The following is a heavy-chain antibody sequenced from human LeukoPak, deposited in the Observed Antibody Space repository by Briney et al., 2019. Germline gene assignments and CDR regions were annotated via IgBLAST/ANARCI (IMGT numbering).Heavy chain of an antibody. Sequence: GGSLRLSCAASGFTFSSYGMHWVRQAPGKGLEWVANIKQDGSEKCYVDSVKGRFTISRDNAKNSLYLQMNSLRAEDTAVYYCARRRQGDYFDYWGQGTLVTVSS. V-gene: IGHV3-7*01. CDR1: GFTFSSYG. J-gene: IGHJ4*02. CDR3: ARRRQGDYFDY. CDR2: IKQDGSEK.